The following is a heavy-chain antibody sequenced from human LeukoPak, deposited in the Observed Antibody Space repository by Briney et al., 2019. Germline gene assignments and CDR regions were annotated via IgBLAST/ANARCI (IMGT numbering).Heavy chain of an antibody. Sequence: PSETLSLTCTVSGGSISSGSYYWSWIRQPAGKGLEWIGRIYTSGSTNYNPSLKSRVTISVDTSKNQFSLRLSSVTAADTAVYYCARIYCSSATCYFDYWGQGTLVTVSS. J-gene: IGHJ4*02. V-gene: IGHV4-61*02. CDR2: IYTSGST. CDR3: ARIYCSSATCYFDY. D-gene: IGHD2-2*01. CDR1: GGSISSGSYY.